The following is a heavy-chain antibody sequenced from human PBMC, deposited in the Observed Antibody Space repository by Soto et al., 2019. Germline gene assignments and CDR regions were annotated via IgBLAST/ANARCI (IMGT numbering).Heavy chain of an antibody. CDR2: TYYRSKWYN. D-gene: IGHD6-19*01. J-gene: IGHJ4*02. CDR1: GDSVSVNSAA. Sequence: SQTLSLTCAVSGDSVSVNSAAWNWIRQSPSRGLEWLGRTYYRSKWYNDYAVSVKSRITVTPDTSKNQFSLHLNSVTPEDTAVYYPAREFTYHESSDSYFDYWGQGALVTVSS. V-gene: IGHV6-1*01. CDR3: AREFTYHESSDSYFDY.